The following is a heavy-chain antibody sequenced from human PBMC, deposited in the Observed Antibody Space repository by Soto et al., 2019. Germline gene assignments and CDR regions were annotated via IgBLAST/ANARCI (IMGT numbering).Heavy chain of an antibody. D-gene: IGHD6-13*01. CDR2: INAANGDT. Sequence: ASVKVSCKASGYTFTSYGIHWVRQAPGQRLEWMGWINAANGDTKYSPKFQGRVTITRDTSASTAYMELSSLRSEDTAVYYCVRRQVSATGIDWFDPWGQGTLVTVSS. CDR3: VRRQVSATGIDWFDP. J-gene: IGHJ5*02. CDR1: GYTFTSYG. V-gene: IGHV1-3*01.